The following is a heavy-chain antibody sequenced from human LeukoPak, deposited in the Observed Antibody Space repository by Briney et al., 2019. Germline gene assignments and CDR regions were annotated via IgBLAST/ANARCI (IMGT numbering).Heavy chain of an antibody. J-gene: IGHJ4*02. D-gene: IGHD3-22*01. CDR1: VFSLSTSGMR. CDR2: IDWDDDK. CDR3: ARMYYYDSSGYYPFDY. V-gene: IGHV2-70*04. Sequence: SGPALVKPTQTLTLTCTFSVFSLSTSGMRVSWIRQPPGKALEWLARIDWDDDKFYSTSLKTRLTISKDTSKNQVVLTMTNMDPVDTATYYCARMYYYDSSGYYPFDYWGQGTLVTVSS.